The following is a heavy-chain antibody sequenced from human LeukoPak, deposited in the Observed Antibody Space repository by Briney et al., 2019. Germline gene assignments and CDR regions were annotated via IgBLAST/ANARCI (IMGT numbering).Heavy chain of an antibody. V-gene: IGHV3-7*01. D-gene: IGHD3-22*01. Sequence: PGGSLRLSCATSGFSFRTYGMHWVRQAPGKGLEWVANIKQDGSEKYYVDSVKGRFTISRDNAKNSLYLQMNSLRAEDTAVYYCAREYANYYDSSGYYDTLPYYYGMTSGAKGPRSPSP. CDR1: GFSFRTYG. CDR3: AREYANYYDSSGYYDTLPYYYGMTS. CDR2: IKQDGSEK. J-gene: IGHJ6*02.